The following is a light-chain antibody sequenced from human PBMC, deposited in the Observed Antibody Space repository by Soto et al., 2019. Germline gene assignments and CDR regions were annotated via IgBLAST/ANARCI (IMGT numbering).Light chain of an antibody. V-gene: IGKV3-20*01. CDR3: QHYGTSAL. CDR1: QSVSDMY. J-gene: IGKJ3*01. Sequence: EIVLTQSPGTLSLSPGERATLSCRASQSVSDMYLAWYQQKPGQAPRLLIYASNRATGIPDRFSGSGSGTDFPLTISRLEPEDFAVYYCQHYGTSALFGPGTKVDIK. CDR2: AS.